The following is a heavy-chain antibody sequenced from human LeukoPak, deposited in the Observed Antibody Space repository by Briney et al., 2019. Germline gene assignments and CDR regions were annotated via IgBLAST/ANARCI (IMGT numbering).Heavy chain of an antibody. J-gene: IGHJ6*03. CDR3: ARVSHIVGATDYYYYMDV. Sequence: SETLSLTCTVSGGSISSYYWSWIRQPPGKGLEWIGYIYYSGSTNYNPSLKSRVTISVDTSKNQFSLKLSSVTAADTAVYYCARVSHIVGATDYYYYMDVWGKGTTVTVSS. V-gene: IGHV4-59*12. D-gene: IGHD1-26*01. CDR2: IYYSGST. CDR1: GGSISSYY.